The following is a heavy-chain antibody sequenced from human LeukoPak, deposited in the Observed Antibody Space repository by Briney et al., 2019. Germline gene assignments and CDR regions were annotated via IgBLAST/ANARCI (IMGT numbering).Heavy chain of an antibody. CDR3: ARQRGYYYDSSGSYYFDY. V-gene: IGHV4-61*01. J-gene: IGHJ4*02. Sequence: SETLSLTCTVSGGSISSGSYYWSWIRQPPGKGLEWIGYIYYSGSTNYNPSLKSRVTISVDTSKNQFSLKLSSVTAADTAVYYCARQRGYYYDSSGSYYFDYWGQGTLVTASS. CDR2: IYYSGST. CDR1: GGSISSGSYY. D-gene: IGHD3-22*01.